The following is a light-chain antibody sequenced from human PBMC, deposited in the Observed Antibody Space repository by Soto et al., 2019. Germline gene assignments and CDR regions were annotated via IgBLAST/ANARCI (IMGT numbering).Light chain of an antibody. CDR2: SNN. Sequence: QSVLTQPPSASGTPGQRVTISCSGSSSNIGGNAVNWYQQLPGTTPKLLIYSNNQRPSGVPDRFSGSKSGTSASLAISGLQSEDEDDYYCAAWDDSLSGYVFGTGTKLT. CDR1: SSNIGGNA. CDR3: AAWDDSLSGYV. J-gene: IGLJ1*01. V-gene: IGLV1-44*01.